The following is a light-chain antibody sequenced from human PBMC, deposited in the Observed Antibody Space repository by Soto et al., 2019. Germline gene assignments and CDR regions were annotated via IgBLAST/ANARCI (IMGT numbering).Light chain of an antibody. J-gene: IGKJ1*01. Sequence: DIQMTQSPSTLSASVGDRVTITCRASQSISSWLAWYQQKPGKAPKLLIYDASSLESGVPSRFSGSGSGTEFTLAISSLQPDDFATYYCQQYNIYPWTFGHGTKVEIK. CDR1: QSISSW. CDR3: QQYNIYPWT. V-gene: IGKV1-5*01. CDR2: DAS.